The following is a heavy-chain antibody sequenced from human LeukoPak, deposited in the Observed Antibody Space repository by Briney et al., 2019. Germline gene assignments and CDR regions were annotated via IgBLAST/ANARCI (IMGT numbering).Heavy chain of an antibody. Sequence: PSETLSLTCTVSGGSISSYYWSWIRQPAGKGLEWIGRIYISGSTNYNPSLKSRVTMSVDTSKNQFSLKLSSVTAADTAVYYCARTGYYDSRSWFDPWGQGTLVTVSS. D-gene: IGHD3-22*01. CDR3: ARTGYYDSRSWFDP. V-gene: IGHV4-4*07. CDR2: IYISGST. CDR1: GGSISSYY. J-gene: IGHJ5*02.